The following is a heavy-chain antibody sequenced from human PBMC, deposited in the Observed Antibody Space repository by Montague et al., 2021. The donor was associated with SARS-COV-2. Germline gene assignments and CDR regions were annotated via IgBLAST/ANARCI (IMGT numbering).Heavy chain of an antibody. Sequence: SETLSLTCTVSGGSISSYYWSWIRQPPGKGLEWIGYIYYSGSTNYNPSLKSRVTISLDTSKNQFSLKLNSVTAADTAVYYCARAHSGSWAHLDNWGQGSLVTGSS. CDR1: GGSISSYY. D-gene: IGHD5-12*01. CDR2: IYYSGST. J-gene: IGHJ4*02. V-gene: IGHV4-59*01. CDR3: ARAHSGSWAHLDN.